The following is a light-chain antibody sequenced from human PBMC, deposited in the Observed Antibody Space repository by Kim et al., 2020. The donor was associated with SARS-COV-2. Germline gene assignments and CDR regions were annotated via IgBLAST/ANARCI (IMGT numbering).Light chain of an antibody. J-gene: IGLJ1*01. CDR1: NGQRRHA. CDR3: QTWGTGLGV. Sequence: ASVKSDRTHSNGQRRHAIGWQQQQAENGPRYVMKLSSDGSLRKGDGNPTRFSGSSSGAERYLTISRLQSGDEADYYFQTWGTGLGVFGTGTKVTVL. V-gene: IGLV4-69*01. CDR2: LSSDGSL.